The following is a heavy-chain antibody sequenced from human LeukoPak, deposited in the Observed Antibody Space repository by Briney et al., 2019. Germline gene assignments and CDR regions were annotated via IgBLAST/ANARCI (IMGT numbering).Heavy chain of an antibody. CDR3: ATGVTDYYFDY. CDR2: ITPFNGNT. D-gene: IGHD2-21*02. Sequence: ASVTVSCKASGYTFTYRYLHWVRQAPGQALEWMGWITPFNGNTNYAQKFQDRVTITRDGSMSTAYMELSSLRSEDTAMYYCATGVTDYYFDYWGQGTLVTVSS. V-gene: IGHV1-45*02. J-gene: IGHJ4*02. CDR1: GYTFTYRY.